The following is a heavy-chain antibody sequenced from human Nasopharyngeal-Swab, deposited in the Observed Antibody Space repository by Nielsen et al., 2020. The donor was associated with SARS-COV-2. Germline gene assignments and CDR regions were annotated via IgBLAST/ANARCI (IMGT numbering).Heavy chain of an antibody. J-gene: IGHJ6*02. CDR1: GDSVSSNSAA. Sequence: SQTLSLTCGISGDSVSSNSAAWNWIRQSPSRGLEWLGRTYYRSKWYNDYAVSVKSRITVNPDTSKNQFSLKLSSVTAADTAVYYCASALVLPAGIYYFYYAMDVWGQGTTVTVSS. CDR3: ASALVLPAGIYYFYYAMDV. D-gene: IGHD2-2*01. V-gene: IGHV6-1*01. CDR2: TYYRSKWYN.